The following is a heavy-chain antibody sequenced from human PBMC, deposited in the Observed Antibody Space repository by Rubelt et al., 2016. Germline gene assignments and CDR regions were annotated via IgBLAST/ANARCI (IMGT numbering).Heavy chain of an antibody. V-gene: IGHV4-34*01. CDR3: AADVLGAAGTGD. J-gene: IGHJ4*02. CDR2: INRSGST. D-gene: IGHD6-13*01. Sequence: QVQLKQWGTGLLRPSETLSLTCAVYGGSFSGYYWSWIRQPPGKGLEWIGEINRSGSTTYNPSLKSRVTISVDTSNNQFSLKLSVVTAADTAVYYCAADVLGAAGTGDWGQGTLVTVSS. CDR1: GGSFSGYY.